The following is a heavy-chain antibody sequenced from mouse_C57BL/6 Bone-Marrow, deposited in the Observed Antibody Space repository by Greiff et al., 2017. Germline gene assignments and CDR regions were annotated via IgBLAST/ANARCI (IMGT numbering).Heavy chain of an antibody. V-gene: IGHV1-64*01. Sequence: QVQLQQPGAELVKPGASVKLSCKASGYTFTSYWMHWVKQRPGQGLEWIGMIHPNSGSTNYNEKFKSKATLTVDKSSSTAYMQLSSLTSEDSAVYYCARKDLYYDCDRAWFAYWGQGTLVTVSA. J-gene: IGHJ3*01. CDR1: GYTFTSYW. CDR2: IHPNSGST. CDR3: ARKDLYYDCDRAWFAY. D-gene: IGHD2-4*01.